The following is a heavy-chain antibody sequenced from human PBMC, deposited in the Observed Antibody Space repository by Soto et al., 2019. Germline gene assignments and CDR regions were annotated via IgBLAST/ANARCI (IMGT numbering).Heavy chain of an antibody. CDR1: GFTFSSYW. CDR2: INSDGSST. CDR3: ARVIAAGYYYGMDV. D-gene: IGHD6-13*01. Sequence: EVPLVESGGGLVQPGGSLRLSCAASGFTFSSYWMHWVRQAPGKGLVWVSRINSDGSSTSYADSVKGRFTISRDNAKNTLYLQMNSLRAEDTAVYYCARVIAAGYYYGMDVWGQGTTVTVSS. V-gene: IGHV3-74*01. J-gene: IGHJ6*02.